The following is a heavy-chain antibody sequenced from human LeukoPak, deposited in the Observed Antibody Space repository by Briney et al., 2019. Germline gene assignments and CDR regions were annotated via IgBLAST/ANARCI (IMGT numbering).Heavy chain of an antibody. V-gene: IGHV3-30-3*01. CDR2: ISYDGSNK. Sequence: GGSLRLSCAASGFTFSSYAMHWVRQAPGKGLEWVAVISYDGSNKYYADSVKGRFTISRDNSKNTLYLQMNSLRAEDTAVYYCAAAPVWGSYRFDYWGQGTLVTVSS. D-gene: IGHD3-16*02. CDR1: GFTFSSYA. CDR3: AAAPVWGSYRFDY. J-gene: IGHJ4*02.